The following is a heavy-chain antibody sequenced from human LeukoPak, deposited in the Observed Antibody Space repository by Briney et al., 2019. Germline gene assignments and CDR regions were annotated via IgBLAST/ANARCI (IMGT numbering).Heavy chain of an antibody. D-gene: IGHD5-24*01. V-gene: IGHV1-2*02. CDR3: ASARPREDYYYYGMDV. CDR2: INPNSGGT. Sequence: VASVKVSFKASGYTFTGYYMHWVRQAPGQGLEWMGWINPNSGGTNYAQKFQGRVTMTRDTSISTAYMELSRLRSDDTAVYYCASARPREDYYYYGMDVWGQGTTVTVSS. J-gene: IGHJ6*02. CDR1: GYTFTGYY.